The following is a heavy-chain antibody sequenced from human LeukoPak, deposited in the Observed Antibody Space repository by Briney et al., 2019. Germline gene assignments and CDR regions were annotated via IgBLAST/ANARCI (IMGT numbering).Heavy chain of an antibody. V-gene: IGHV1-18*01. Sequence: GASVKASCKASGYTFTTYGITWVRQAPGQGLEWMGWISTYNGDTNYAQKLQGRVIMTTNTSSSTVYMELRSLRAEDTAVYYCAKDQRGAAAGPDYWGQGTLVTVSS. CDR3: AKDQRGAAAGPDY. CDR1: GYTFTTYG. J-gene: IGHJ4*02. CDR2: ISTYNGDT. D-gene: IGHD6-13*01.